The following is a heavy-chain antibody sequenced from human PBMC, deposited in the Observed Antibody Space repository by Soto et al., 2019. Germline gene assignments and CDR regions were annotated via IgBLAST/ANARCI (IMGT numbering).Heavy chain of an antibody. CDR3: ARDVWETTSMYYGLDV. CDR2: ITGSGAIR. Sequence: GGSLRLSCSASGFTFSSYAMSWVPLAPGKGLEWVSGITGSGAIRYYTDSVKVRFTISGDNSKNTLYLQMHSLRAEDTAVYYCARDVWETTSMYYGLDVWGLGTTVTVSS. CDR1: GFTFSSYA. V-gene: IGHV3-23*01. J-gene: IGHJ6*02. D-gene: IGHD1-26*01.